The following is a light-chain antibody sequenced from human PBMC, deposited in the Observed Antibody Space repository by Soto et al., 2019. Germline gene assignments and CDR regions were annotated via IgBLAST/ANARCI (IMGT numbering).Light chain of an antibody. CDR1: QTISRNY. V-gene: IGKV3-20*01. CDR3: QQYGGPVPWT. J-gene: IGKJ1*01. CDR2: GAS. Sequence: EVVLTQSPGTLSLSPGERATVSCRASQTISRNYLAWYQKKPGQAPRLLIYGASTRATGIPDRFTGSGSGTDLTLTICRLEPEDFAVYYCQQYGGPVPWTFGQGTKVEV.